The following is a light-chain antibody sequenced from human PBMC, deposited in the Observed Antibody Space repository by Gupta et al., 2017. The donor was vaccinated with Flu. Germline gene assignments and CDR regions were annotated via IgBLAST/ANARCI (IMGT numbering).Light chain of an antibody. CDR3: QQRINGHQYMYI. Sequence: EIVLTQSPATLSLSPGERATLSCRASQSVSSYLAWYQQKPGQAPRLLIYDASKRATGITARCSGSGYGTDGTITISILEPEECEVYYCQQRINGHQYMYIFGQGTKLEIK. J-gene: IGKJ2*01. CDR2: DAS. V-gene: IGKV3-11*01. CDR1: QSVSSY.